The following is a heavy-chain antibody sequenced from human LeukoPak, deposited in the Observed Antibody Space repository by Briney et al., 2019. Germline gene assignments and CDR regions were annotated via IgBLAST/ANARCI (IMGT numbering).Heavy chain of an antibody. CDR2: INPNSGGT. CDR1: GYTFTGYY. J-gene: IGHJ6*03. V-gene: IGHV1-2*02. D-gene: IGHD4/OR15-4a*01. CDR3: ARDRSLTTLDHYYYMDV. Sequence: GASVKVSCKASGYTFTGYYMHWVRQAPGQGLEWMGWINPNSGGTNYAQKFQGRVTMTRDTSISTAYMELSRLRSDDTAVYYCARDRSLTTLDHYYYMDVWGKGTTVTVSS.